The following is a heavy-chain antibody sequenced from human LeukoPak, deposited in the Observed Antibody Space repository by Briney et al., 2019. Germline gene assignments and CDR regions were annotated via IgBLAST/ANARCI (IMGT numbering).Heavy chain of an antibody. V-gene: IGHV4-59*12. D-gene: IGHD3-3*01. Sequence: PSETLSLTCTVSGDSISGFYWSWIRQPPGKGLEWIGYIYYSGSTNYNPSLKSRVTISVDTSKSQFSLKLSSVTAADTAVYYCAREEEEWSAHYWGQGTLVTVSS. CDR1: GDSISGFY. CDR3: AREEEEWSAHY. J-gene: IGHJ4*02. CDR2: IYYSGST.